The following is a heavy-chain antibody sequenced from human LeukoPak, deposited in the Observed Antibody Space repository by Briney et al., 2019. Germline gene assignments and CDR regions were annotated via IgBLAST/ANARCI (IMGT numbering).Heavy chain of an antibody. V-gene: IGHV4-34*01. CDR1: GGSFSGYY. D-gene: IGHD3-16*01. CDR3: ARVIPQGDPLPWFDP. Sequence: SETLSLTCAVYGGSFSGYYLTWIRQPPGKGLEWIGEIHPSGRTNYSPSLESRVTISLDTSKNQFSLKLSSVTAADTALYYCARVIPQGDPLPWFDPWGQGTLVTVSS. CDR2: IHPSGRT. J-gene: IGHJ5*02.